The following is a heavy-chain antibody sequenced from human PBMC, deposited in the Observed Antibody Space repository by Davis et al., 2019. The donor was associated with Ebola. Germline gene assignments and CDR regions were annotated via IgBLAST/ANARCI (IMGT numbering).Heavy chain of an antibody. CDR1: GYTFTSYG. CDR2: NSAYNGNT. D-gene: IGHD6-13*01. V-gene: IGHV1-18*01. J-gene: IGHJ5*02. Sequence: ASVNVSCQASGYTFTSYGISWVRQAPGQGLEWMGWNSAYNGNTNYAQKLQGRVTMTTDTSTSTAYMELRSLRSDDTAVYYCARFLIAAAGTGWFDPWGQGTLVTVSS. CDR3: ARFLIAAAGTGWFDP.